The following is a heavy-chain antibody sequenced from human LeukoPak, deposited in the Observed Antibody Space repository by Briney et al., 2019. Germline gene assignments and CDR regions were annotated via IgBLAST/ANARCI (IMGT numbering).Heavy chain of an antibody. V-gene: IGHV1-2*02. J-gene: IGHJ4*02. CDR2: INPNSGGT. Sequence: ASAKVSCKASGYTFTGYYMHWVRQAPGQGLEWMGWINPNSGGTNYAQKFQGRVTMTRDTSISTAYMELSRLRSDDTAVYYCARVRGYYDSSGYYPLDYWGQGTLVTVSS. CDR3: ARVRGYYDSSGYYPLDY. D-gene: IGHD3-22*01. CDR1: GYTFTGYY.